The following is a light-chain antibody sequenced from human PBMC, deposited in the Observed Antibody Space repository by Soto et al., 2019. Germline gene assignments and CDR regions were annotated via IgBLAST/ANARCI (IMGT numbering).Light chain of an antibody. CDR3: QQYNNWPET. CDR2: DAS. Sequence: EIVFTQSPATLSLSPGERATLSCRASQSVSSYLAWYQQKPGQAPRLLIYDASNRATGIPARFSGSGSGTEFTLTIGSLQSEDFAVYYCQQYNNWPETFGQGTKVDIK. J-gene: IGKJ1*01. CDR1: QSVSSY. V-gene: IGKV3-15*01.